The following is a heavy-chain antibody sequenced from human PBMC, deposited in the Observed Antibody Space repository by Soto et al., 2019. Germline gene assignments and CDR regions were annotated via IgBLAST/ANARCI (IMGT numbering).Heavy chain of an antibody. V-gene: IGHV4-31*03. J-gene: IGHJ6*02. CDR1: GGSISSGGYY. CDR2: IYYSGST. CDR3: ARGVYKVDTAMVGLRYYYYGMDV. Sequence: SETLSLTCTVFGGSISSGGYYWSWIRQHPGKGLEWIGYIYYSGSTYYNPSLKSRVTISVDTSKNQFSLKLSSVTAADTAVYYCARGVYKVDTAMVGLRYYYYGMDVWGQGTTVTVSS. D-gene: IGHD5-18*01.